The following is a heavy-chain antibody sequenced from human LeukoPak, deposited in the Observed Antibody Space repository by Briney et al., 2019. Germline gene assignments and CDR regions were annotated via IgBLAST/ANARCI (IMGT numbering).Heavy chain of an antibody. V-gene: IGHV4-31*03. CDR2: IYYSGST. D-gene: IGHD3-22*01. CDR1: GGSISSGGYY. Sequence: SQTLSLTCTVSGGSISSGGYYWSWLRQHPGKGREGIGYIYYSGSTYYNPSLKSRVTISVDTSKNQFSLKLSSVTAADTAVYYCARMDSGYYRYDYWGQGTLVTVSS. J-gene: IGHJ4*02. CDR3: ARMDSGYYRYDY.